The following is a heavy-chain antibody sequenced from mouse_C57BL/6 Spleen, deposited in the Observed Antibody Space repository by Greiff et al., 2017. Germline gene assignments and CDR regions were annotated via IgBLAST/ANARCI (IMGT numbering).Heavy chain of an antibody. D-gene: IGHD2-10*01. J-gene: IGHJ4*01. V-gene: IGHV14-2*01. CDR3: APYPVYAMDY. CDR1: GFNIKDYY. Sequence: VQLQQSGAELVKPGASVKLSCTASGFNIKDYYMHWVKQRTEQGLEWIGRIVPEDGVTKYDPKFQGKATLPADTSSNTAYLQLSILTSEDPDVYYCAPYPVYAMDYWGQGTSVTVSS. CDR2: IVPEDGVT.